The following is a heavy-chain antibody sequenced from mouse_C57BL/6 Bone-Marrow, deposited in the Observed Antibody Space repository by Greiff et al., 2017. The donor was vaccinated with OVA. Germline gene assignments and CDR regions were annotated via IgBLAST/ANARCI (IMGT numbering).Heavy chain of an antibody. V-gene: IGHV14-4*01. D-gene: IGHD2-13*01. J-gene: IGHJ3*01. CDR2: IDPENGDT. CDR1: GFNIKDDY. Sequence: VQLQQSGAELVRPGASVTLSCTASGFNIKDDYMHWVKQRPEQGLEWIGWIDPENGDTEYASKFQGKATITADTSSNTAYLQLSSLTSGDTAVYYCTRLWFAYWGQGTLVTVSA. CDR3: TRLWFAY.